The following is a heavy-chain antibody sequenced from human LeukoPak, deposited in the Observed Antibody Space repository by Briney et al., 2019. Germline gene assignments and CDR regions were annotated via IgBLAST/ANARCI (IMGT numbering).Heavy chain of an antibody. CDR3: ARGTPDSSSWYDYWYFDL. CDR1: GYTFTGHY. CDR2: INPKNAGT. D-gene: IGHD6-13*01. J-gene: IGHJ2*01. V-gene: IGHV1-2*02. Sequence: GASVKVSCKASGYTFTGHYMHWVRQAPGQGLEWMGWINPKNAGTNFAQRFQGRVTMTRDTSSSTVYMELSRLRSDDTAFYYCARGTPDSSSWYDYWYFDLWGRGTLVTVSS.